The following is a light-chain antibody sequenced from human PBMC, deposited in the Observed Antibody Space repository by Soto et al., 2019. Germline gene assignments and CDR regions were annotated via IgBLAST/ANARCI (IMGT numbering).Light chain of an antibody. CDR2: DVS. V-gene: IGLV2-14*01. J-gene: IGLJ1*01. Sequence: QSALTQRASVSGSPGQSITISCTGTSSDVGGYNYVSWYQQHPGKAPKLMIYDVSNRPSGVSNRFSGSKSGNTASLTISGLQAEDEADYYCSSYTSSSTRVFGIGTKLTVL. CDR1: SSDVGGYNY. CDR3: SSYTSSSTRV.